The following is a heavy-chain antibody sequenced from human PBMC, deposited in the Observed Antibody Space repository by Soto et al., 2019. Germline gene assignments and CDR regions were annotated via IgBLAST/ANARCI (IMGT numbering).Heavy chain of an antibody. V-gene: IGHV1-2*02. Sequence: ASVKVSCKASGYSFTGYYIHWVRQAPGQGLEWMGWINPNSGGTNYAQKFQGRVTMTRDTSISTAYLELGGLRYDDTAEYYCARDYSSSSAPWGQGTPVTVSS. CDR1: GYSFTGYY. CDR3: ARDYSSSSAP. CDR2: INPNSGGT. J-gene: IGHJ5*02. D-gene: IGHD6-6*01.